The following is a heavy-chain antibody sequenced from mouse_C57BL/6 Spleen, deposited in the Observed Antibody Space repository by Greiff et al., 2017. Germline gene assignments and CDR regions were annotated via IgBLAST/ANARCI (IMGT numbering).Heavy chain of an antibody. V-gene: IGHV3-6*01. CDR1: GYSITSGYY. Sequence: EVKLQESGPGLVKPSQSLSLTCSVTGYSITSGYYWNWIRQFPGNKLEWRGYISYDGSTNSNPSLKNRISITRDTSTNQFFLKLNSVTTEDTATYYCAPIYDGYSAWFAYWGQGTLVTVSA. CDR3: APIYDGYSAWFAY. CDR2: ISYDGST. J-gene: IGHJ3*01. D-gene: IGHD2-3*01.